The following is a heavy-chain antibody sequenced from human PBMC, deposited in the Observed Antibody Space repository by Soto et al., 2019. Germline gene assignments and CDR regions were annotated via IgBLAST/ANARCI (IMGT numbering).Heavy chain of an antibody. V-gene: IGHV4-59*01. D-gene: IGHD3-22*01. CDR3: ARDFYDSVGYTWFDS. J-gene: IGHJ5*01. CDR2: IHNSGTS. Sequence: SETLSLTCTVSGDTSTSYYWGWIRQAPGKGLEWIGHIHNSGTSTHNPSLNGRVTISIDMSKKQFSLKLTSLTSADTAVYYCARDFYDSVGYTWFDSWSQGTLVTVSS. CDR1: GDTSTSYY.